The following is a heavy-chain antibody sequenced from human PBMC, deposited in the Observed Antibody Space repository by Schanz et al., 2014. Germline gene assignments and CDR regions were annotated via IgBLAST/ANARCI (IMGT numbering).Heavy chain of an antibody. J-gene: IGHJ6*02. CDR1: GFTFNSYA. D-gene: IGHD2-15*01. Sequence: DVQLLESGGGLVQPGGSLRLSCAASGFTFNSYAMTWVRQAPGKGLEWVSSISHSGGSKYYADSVKGRFTISRDNSENTLYVQMNSLSADDTAGCYCAKGMGYCSGGTCYDCYDYGLDVWGQGTTVTVSS. CDR2: ISHSGGSK. V-gene: IGHV3-23*01. CDR3: AKGMGYCSGGTCYDCYDYGLDV.